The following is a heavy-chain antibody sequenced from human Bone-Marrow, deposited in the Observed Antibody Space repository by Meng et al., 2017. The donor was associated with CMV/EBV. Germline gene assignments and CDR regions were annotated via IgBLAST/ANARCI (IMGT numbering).Heavy chain of an antibody. CDR3: ARDVFPSWHYYYYGMDV. CDR1: GDSVSSNSAA. V-gene: IGHV6-1*01. J-gene: IGHJ6*02. D-gene: IGHD2-15*01. CDR2: TYYRSKWYN. Sequence: SETLSLTCAISGDSVSSNSAAWNWIRQSPSRGLEWLGRTYYRSKWYNDYAVSVKSRITINPDTSKNQFSLQLNSVTPEDTAVYYCARDVFPSWHYYYYGMDVWGQGTTVTVSS.